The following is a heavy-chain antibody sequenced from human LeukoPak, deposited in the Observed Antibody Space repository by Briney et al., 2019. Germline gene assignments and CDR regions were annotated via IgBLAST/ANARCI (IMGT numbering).Heavy chain of an antibody. D-gene: IGHD6-19*01. J-gene: IGHJ4*02. CDR3: ARPLSIAVAGAFDY. CDR1: GGSISISSYY. Sequence: SETLSLTCTVSGGSISISSYYWGWIRQPPGKGLEWIGSIYYSGSTYYNPSLKSRVTISVDTSKNQFSLKLSSVTAADTAVYYCARPLSIAVAGAFDYWGQGALVTVSS. CDR2: IYYSGST. V-gene: IGHV4-39*01.